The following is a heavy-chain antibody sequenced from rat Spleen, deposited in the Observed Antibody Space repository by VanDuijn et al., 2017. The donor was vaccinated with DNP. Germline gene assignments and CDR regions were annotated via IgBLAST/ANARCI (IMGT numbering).Heavy chain of an antibody. CDR1: GFTFSAYY. CDR3: ASWAPIAPISTSNY. Sequence: EVQLVESGGDLVQPGRSLKLFCAASGFTFSAYYMAWVRQAPTKGLEWVASINTDGGGTYYPDSVKGRFTISRDNAKNTVHLQMNSLRSEDTATYYCASWAPIAPISTSNYWGQGVMVTVSS. J-gene: IGHJ2*01. V-gene: IGHV5-25*01. D-gene: IGHD1-2*01. CDR2: INTDGGGT.